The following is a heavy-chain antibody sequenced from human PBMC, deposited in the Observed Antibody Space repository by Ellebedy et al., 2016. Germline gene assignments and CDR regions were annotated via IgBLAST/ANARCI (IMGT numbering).Heavy chain of an antibody. J-gene: IGHJ4*02. V-gene: IGHV3-9*01. CDR2: ISWNSGSI. CDR1: GFTFDDYA. D-gene: IGHD6-19*01. CDR3: ARAVAGTGKSPLDY. Sequence: SLKISXAASGFTFDDYAMHWVRQAPGKGLEWVSGISWNSGSIGYADSVKGRFTISRDNAKNSLYLQMNSLRAEDTALYYCARAVAGTGKSPLDYWGQGTLVTVSS.